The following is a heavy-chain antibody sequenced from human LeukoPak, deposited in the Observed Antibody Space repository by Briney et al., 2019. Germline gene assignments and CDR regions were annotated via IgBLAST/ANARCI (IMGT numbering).Heavy chain of an antibody. Sequence: GASVKVSCKASGYTFTSYGFSWVRQAPGQGLEWXXXXSTYYGNTNYAQKLQDRVTMTTDTSTSTAYMELTSLRSDDTAVYYCARVYSTNYYGSGDRPFLFDYWGQGTVVTVSS. CDR3: ARVYSTNYYGSGDRPFLFDY. D-gene: IGHD3-10*01. CDR1: GYTFTSYG. J-gene: IGHJ4*02. CDR2: XSTYYGNT. V-gene: IGHV1-18*01.